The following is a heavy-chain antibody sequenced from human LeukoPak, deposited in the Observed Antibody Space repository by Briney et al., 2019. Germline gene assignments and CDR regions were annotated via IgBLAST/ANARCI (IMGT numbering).Heavy chain of an antibody. CDR2: IYYSGST. V-gene: IGHV4-59*08. J-gene: IGHJ5*02. CDR1: GGSISSYY. D-gene: IGHD1-26*01. CDR3: ARRSSSGGSYLGWFDP. Sequence: SETLSLTCTVSGGSISSYYWSWIRQPPGKGLEWIGYIYYSGSTNYNPSLKSRVTISVDTSKNQFSLKLSSVTAADTAVYYCARRSSSGGSYLGWFDPWGQGTLVTVSS.